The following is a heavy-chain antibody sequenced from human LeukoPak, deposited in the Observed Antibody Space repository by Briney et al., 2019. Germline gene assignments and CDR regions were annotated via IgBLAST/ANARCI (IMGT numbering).Heavy chain of an antibody. CDR3: ARGYCSRGSCYLYNWFDP. CDR1: GGSISSSSYY. CDR2: IYYSGST. Sequence: SETLSLTCTVSGGSISSSSYYWGWIRQPPGKGLEWIGSIYYSGSTYYNPSLKSRVTISVDTSKNQFSLKLSSVTAADTAVYYCARGYCSRGSCYLYNWFDPWGQGTLVTVSS. J-gene: IGHJ5*02. V-gene: IGHV4-39*01. D-gene: IGHD2-15*01.